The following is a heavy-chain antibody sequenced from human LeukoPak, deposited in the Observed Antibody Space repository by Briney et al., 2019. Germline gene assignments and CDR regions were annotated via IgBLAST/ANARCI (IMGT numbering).Heavy chain of an antibody. Sequence: SEPLSLTCTVSGTSISSYYWSWIRQPPGKGLEWIGYICYSGNTNYNPSLKSRVTISVDTSKNQFSLKLSSVTAADTAIYYCARGSSGYYSWGQGTLVTLSS. CDR1: GTSISSYY. D-gene: IGHD3-22*01. J-gene: IGHJ4*02. V-gene: IGHV4-59*01. CDR2: ICYSGNT. CDR3: ARGSSGYYS.